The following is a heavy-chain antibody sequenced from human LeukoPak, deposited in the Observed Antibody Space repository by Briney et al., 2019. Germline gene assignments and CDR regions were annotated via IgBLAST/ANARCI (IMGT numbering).Heavy chain of an antibody. CDR2: INPNSGGT. Sequence: ASVKVSCKASGYTFTGYYMHWVRQAPGQGLEWMGWINPNSGGTNYAQKFQGRVTMTRDTSITTAYMEMSTLGSDDTAMYYCSRGSSLTGSRVPSDYWGQGTLVTVSS. CDR1: GYTFTGYY. D-gene: IGHD3-9*01. J-gene: IGHJ4*02. CDR3: SRGSSLTGSRVPSDY. V-gene: IGHV1-2*02.